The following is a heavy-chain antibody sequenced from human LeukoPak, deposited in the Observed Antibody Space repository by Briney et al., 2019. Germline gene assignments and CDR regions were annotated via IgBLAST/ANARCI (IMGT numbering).Heavy chain of an antibody. CDR1: GYTFTSYY. D-gene: IGHD6-13*01. J-gene: IGHJ3*02. V-gene: IGHV1-46*01. CDR3: LIAAAGTYAFDI. Sequence: ASVKVSCKASGYTFTSYYMHWVRQAPGQGLEWMGIINPSGGSTSYAQKFQGRVTMTRDMSTSTVYMELRSLRSDDTAVYYCLIAAAGTYAFDIWGQGTMVTVSS. CDR2: INPSGGST.